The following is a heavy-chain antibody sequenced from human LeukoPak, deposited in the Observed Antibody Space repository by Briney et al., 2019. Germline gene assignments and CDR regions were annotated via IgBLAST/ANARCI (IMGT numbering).Heavy chain of an antibody. CDR3: AGDFYPPGSGWFDP. CDR2: ISSSSSYI. CDR1: GFTFSSYS. Sequence: PGGSLRLSCAASGFTFSSYSMNWVRQAPGKGLEWVSSISSSSSYIYYADSVKGRFTISRDNAKNSLYLQMNSLRAEDTAVYYCAGDFYPPGSGWFDPWGQGTLVTVSS. V-gene: IGHV3-21*01. D-gene: IGHD2/OR15-2a*01. J-gene: IGHJ5*02.